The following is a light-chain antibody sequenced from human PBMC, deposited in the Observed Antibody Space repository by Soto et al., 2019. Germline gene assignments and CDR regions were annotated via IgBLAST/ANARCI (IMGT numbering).Light chain of an antibody. J-gene: IGLJ1*01. CDR3: SSYAGSRNV. CDR1: SSDVGGYNY. V-gene: IGLV2-8*01. Sequence: QSALTQPPSASGSPGQSVAISCTGTSSDVGGYNYVSWYQQHPGKAPNLMIYEVNKRPSGVPDRFSGSKSGNTASLTVSGLQAEDEADYYCSSYAGSRNVFGTGTKVTVL. CDR2: EVN.